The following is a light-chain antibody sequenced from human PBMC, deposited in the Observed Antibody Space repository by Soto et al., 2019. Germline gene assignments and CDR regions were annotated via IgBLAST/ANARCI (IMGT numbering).Light chain of an antibody. V-gene: IGKV3-11*01. J-gene: IGKJ4*01. Sequence: EIVLTQSPATLSLSPVERATLSCMASQSVSIHLAWYQQKPGQAPRLLIYDASDRASGIPARFSGSGSGTDFTLTISSLDPEDFAVYYCQQRSNWPPVTFGGGTKVDIK. CDR2: DAS. CDR3: QQRSNWPPVT. CDR1: QSVSIH.